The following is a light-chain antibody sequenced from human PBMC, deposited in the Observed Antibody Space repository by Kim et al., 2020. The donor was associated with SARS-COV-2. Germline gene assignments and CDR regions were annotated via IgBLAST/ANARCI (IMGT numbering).Light chain of an antibody. J-gene: IGKJ1*01. Sequence: DIQMTQSPSSLSASVGDRVTITCRASQSIRIYLNWYQQKPGKAPKLLIHAASSLQSGVPSRFSGSGSGTDFTLTISSLQPEDFATYYCQQTYTTLRTFGQGTKVDI. V-gene: IGKV1-39*01. CDR3: QQTYTTLRT. CDR2: AAS. CDR1: QSIRIY.